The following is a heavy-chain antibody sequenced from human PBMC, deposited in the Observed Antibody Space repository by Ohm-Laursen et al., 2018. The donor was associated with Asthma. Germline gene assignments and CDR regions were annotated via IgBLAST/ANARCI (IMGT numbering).Heavy chain of an antibody. CDR2: MSYDGSNK. Sequence: SLRLSCAASGLNFNSSTMHWVRQAPGKGLEWVAVMSYDGSNKYHADSVKGRFTISRDNSMNTLYVQMNSLRAEDTAVYYCARDHYYSSGTYFDYWGQGTLVTVSS. J-gene: IGHJ4*02. CDR1: GLNFNSST. D-gene: IGHD3-10*01. V-gene: IGHV3-30-3*01. CDR3: ARDHYYSSGTYFDY.